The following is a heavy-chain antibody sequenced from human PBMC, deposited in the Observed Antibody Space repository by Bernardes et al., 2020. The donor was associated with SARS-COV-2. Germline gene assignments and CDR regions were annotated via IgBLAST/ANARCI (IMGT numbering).Heavy chain of an antibody. V-gene: IGHV4-4*02. Sequence: SETLSLTCAVSGGPISSSNWWSWVRQPPGKGLEWIGEIYHSGSTNYNPSLKSRVTISVDKSKNQFSLKLSSVTAADTAVYYCARRITIFGVVKPLDYWGQGTLVTVSS. CDR1: GGPISSSNW. D-gene: IGHD3-3*01. J-gene: IGHJ4*02. CDR3: ARRITIFGVVKPLDY. CDR2: IYHSGST.